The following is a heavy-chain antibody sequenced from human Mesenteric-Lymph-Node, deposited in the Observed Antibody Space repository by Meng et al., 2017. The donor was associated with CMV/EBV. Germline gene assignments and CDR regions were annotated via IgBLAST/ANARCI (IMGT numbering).Heavy chain of an antibody. Sequence: SGFSFNTYDMHWVRQAPGKGLVWVSRINGDGSSTSYADSVKGRFTISRDNAKNTLYLQMNSLRAEDTAVYYCARSQGDWGGLPYFDYWGQGTLVTVSS. CDR3: ARSQGDWGGLPYFDY. CDR2: INGDGSST. D-gene: IGHD7-27*01. J-gene: IGHJ4*02. V-gene: IGHV3-74*01. CDR1: GFSFNTYD.